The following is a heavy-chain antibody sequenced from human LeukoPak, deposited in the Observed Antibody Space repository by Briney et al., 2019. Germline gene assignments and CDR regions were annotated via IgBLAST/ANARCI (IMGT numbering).Heavy chain of an antibody. CDR2: IKQDGSEK. D-gene: IGHD2-2*01. Sequence: PGGSLRLSXAASGFTFSSYWMSWVRQAPGKGLEWAANIKQDGSEKYYVDSVKGRFTISRDNAKNSLYLQMNSLRAEDTAVYYCARDREDIVVVPAAKLGYYYYMDVWGKGTTVTVSS. J-gene: IGHJ6*03. CDR3: ARDREDIVVVPAAKLGYYYYMDV. CDR1: GFTFSSYW. V-gene: IGHV3-7*01.